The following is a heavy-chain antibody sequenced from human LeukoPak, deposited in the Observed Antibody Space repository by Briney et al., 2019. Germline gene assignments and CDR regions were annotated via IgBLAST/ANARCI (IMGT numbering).Heavy chain of an antibody. CDR1: GFTFSSYA. V-gene: IGHV3-30-3*01. Sequence: PGRSLRLSCAASGFTFSSYAMHWVRQAPGKGLEWVAVISYDGSNKYYADSVKGRFTISRDNSKNTLYLQMNSLTAEDTAVYYCARPREDAFDIWGQGTMVTVSS. D-gene: IGHD1-26*01. J-gene: IGHJ3*02. CDR3: ARPREDAFDI. CDR2: ISYDGSNK.